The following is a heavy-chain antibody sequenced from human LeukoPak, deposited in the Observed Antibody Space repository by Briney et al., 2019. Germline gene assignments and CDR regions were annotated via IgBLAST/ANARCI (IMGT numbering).Heavy chain of an antibody. CDR1: GGSISSSSYY. CDR2: IYYSGST. D-gene: IGHD1-26*01. V-gene: IGHV4-39*01. J-gene: IGHJ4*02. Sequence: SETLSLTCTVSGGSISSSSYYWGWIRQPPGKGLEWIGSIYYSGSTYYNPSLKSRVTISVDTSKNQFSLKLSSVTAADTDVYYCARLGSYYDFDYWGQGTLVTVSS. CDR3: ARLGSYYDFDY.